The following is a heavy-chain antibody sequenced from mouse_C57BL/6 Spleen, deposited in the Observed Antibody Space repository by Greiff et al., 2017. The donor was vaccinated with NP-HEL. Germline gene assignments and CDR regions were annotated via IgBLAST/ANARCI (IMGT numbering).Heavy chain of an antibody. CDR2: ISYSGST. D-gene: IGHD2-4*01. J-gene: IGHJ4*01. CDR1: GYSITSDY. Sequence: EVMLQQSGPGLAKPSQTLSLTCSVTGYSITSDYWNWIRKFPGNKLEYMGYISYSGSTYYNPSLKSRISITRDTSKNQYYLQLNSVTTEDTATYYCARYSHYDYGDYAMDYWGQGTSVTVSS. CDR3: ARYSHYDYGDYAMDY. V-gene: IGHV3-8*01.